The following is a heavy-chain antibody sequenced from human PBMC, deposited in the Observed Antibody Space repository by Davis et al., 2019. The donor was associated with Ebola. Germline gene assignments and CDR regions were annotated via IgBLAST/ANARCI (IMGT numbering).Heavy chain of an antibody. CDR2: ISYDGSNK. D-gene: IGHD1-26*01. V-gene: IGHV3-30*03. Sequence: GESLKISCAASGFTFSSYGMHWVRQAPGKGLEWVAVISYDGSNKYYADSVKGRFTISRHNSKNTLYLQMNSLRAEDTAVYYCARGPSGSSPGYAFDIWGQGTMVTVSS. CDR3: ARGPSGSSPGYAFDI. CDR1: GFTFSSYG. J-gene: IGHJ3*02.